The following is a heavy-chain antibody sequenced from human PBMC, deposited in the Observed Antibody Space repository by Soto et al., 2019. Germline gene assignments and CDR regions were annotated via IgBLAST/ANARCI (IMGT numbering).Heavy chain of an antibody. CDR1: RFTFNSSG. D-gene: IGHD3-3*01. CDR2: ISYDGSNK. CDR3: AKEASDFDY. Sequence: HWGSLGLCFASCRFTFNSSGMHWVRQAPGKGLEWVAVISYDGSNKYYADSVKGRFTISRDNSKNTLYLQMNSLRAEDTAVYYCAKEASDFDYWGQGTLVTVSS. V-gene: IGHV3-30*18. J-gene: IGHJ4*02.